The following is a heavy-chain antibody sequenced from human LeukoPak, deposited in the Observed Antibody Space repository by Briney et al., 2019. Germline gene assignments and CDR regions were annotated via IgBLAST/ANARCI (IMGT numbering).Heavy chain of an antibody. D-gene: IGHD3-3*01. V-gene: IGHV4-34*01. Sequence: PSETLSLTCAVYGGSLSGLYWSWIRPPPGKGLEWIGEINHSGSTNYNPSLKSRVTISVDTSNNQFSLMLSSVTAADTAVYYCARYFWSGYYKNYYYMDVWGKGTTVTVSS. CDR2: INHSGST. J-gene: IGHJ6*03. CDR1: GGSLSGLY. CDR3: ARYFWSGYYKNYYYMDV.